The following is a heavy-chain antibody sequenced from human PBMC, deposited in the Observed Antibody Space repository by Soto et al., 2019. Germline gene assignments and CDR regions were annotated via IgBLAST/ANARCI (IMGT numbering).Heavy chain of an antibody. J-gene: IGHJ5*02. Sequence: SETLCLTCAVYGGSFSGYYWTWIRQPPETGLEWIGEINHSGSTNYNPSLKSRVTISVDTSKNQFSLKLTSVTAADTAVYYCARSVFPWGQGTLVTVSS. CDR3: ARSVFP. V-gene: IGHV4-34*01. CDR2: INHSGST. CDR1: GGSFSGYY.